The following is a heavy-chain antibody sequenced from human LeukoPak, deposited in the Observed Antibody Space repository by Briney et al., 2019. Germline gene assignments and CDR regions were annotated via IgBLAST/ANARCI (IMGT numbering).Heavy chain of an antibody. CDR1: AGSISSYY. D-gene: IGHD3-22*01. Sequence: SVTLSLTCTVSAGSISSYYWSWIRQPPGKGLEWIGYIYYSGSTNYNPSLKSRVTISVDTSKNQFSLKLSSVTAADTAVYYCARVTGYMIEDYFDYWGQGTLVTVSS. J-gene: IGHJ4*02. CDR2: IYYSGST. V-gene: IGHV4-59*01. CDR3: ARVTGYMIEDYFDY.